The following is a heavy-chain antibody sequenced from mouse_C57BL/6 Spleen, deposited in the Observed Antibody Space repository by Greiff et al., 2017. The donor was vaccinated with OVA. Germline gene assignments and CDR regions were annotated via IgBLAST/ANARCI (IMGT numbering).Heavy chain of an antibody. D-gene: IGHD4-1*01. CDR1: GFSFTSYG. CDR2: IWSGGST. J-gene: IGHJ2*01. CDR3: ARNGGWDGEGFDY. Sequence: QVQLQQSGPGLVQPSQSLSITCTVSGFSFTSYGVHWVRQSPGKGLEWLGVIWSGGSTDYNAAFISRLSISKDNSKSQVFFKMSSLQAEDTAIYYCARNGGWDGEGFDYWGQGTTLTVSS. V-gene: IGHV2-2*01.